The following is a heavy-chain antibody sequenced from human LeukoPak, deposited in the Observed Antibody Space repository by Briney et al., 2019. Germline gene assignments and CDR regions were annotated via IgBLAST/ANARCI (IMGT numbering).Heavy chain of an antibody. V-gene: IGHV3-73*01. Sequence: GGSLKLSCAASGFTFSGSAMHWVRQASGKGLEWVGRIRSKANSYATAYAASVKGRFTISRDDSKNTAYLQMNSLKTEDTAVYYCTQYSSGPPGGYWGQGTLVTVSS. CDR2: IRSKANSYAT. CDR3: TQYSSGPPGGY. D-gene: IGHD6-19*01. CDR1: GFTFSGSA. J-gene: IGHJ4*02.